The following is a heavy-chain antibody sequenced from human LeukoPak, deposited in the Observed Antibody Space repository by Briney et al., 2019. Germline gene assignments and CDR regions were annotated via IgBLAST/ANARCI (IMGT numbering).Heavy chain of an antibody. J-gene: IGHJ4*02. CDR3: AKDKAITMVRGVTLSG. CDR2: ISGSGGST. CDR1: GFTFSSYA. V-gene: IGHV3-23*01. D-gene: IGHD3-10*01. Sequence: PGGSLRLSCAASGFTFSSYAMSWVRQAPGKGLEWVSAISGSGGSTYYADSVKGRFTISRDNSKNTPYLQMNSLRAEDTAVYYCAKDKAITMVRGVTLSGWGQGTLVTVSS.